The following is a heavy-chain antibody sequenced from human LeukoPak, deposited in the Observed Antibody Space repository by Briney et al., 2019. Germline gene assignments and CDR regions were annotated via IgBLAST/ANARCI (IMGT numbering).Heavy chain of an antibody. CDR3: AKDFYGDFLYYYYMDV. CDR1: GFIFSSYA. J-gene: IGHJ6*03. Sequence: GGSLRLSCAASGFIFSSYAMSWVRQAPGKGLEWVSAISGSGRSTYYADSVKGRFTISRDNSKDTLYLQMNGLRAEDTAVYYCAKDFYGDFLYYYYMDVWGKGTTVTVSS. CDR2: ISGSGRST. D-gene: IGHD4-17*01. V-gene: IGHV3-23*01.